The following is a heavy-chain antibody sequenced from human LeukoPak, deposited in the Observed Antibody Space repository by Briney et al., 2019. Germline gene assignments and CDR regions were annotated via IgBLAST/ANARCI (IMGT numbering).Heavy chain of an antibody. CDR3: AKAFYSTSSTGWFDP. CDR1: GFIFTTYW. D-gene: IGHD2-2*01. CDR2: ISGSGGST. V-gene: IGHV3-23*01. J-gene: IGHJ5*02. Sequence: GGSLRLSCSASGFIFTTYWMSWVRQAPGKGLEWVSAISGSGGSTYYADSVKGRFTISRDNSKNTLYLQMNSLRAEDTAVYYCAKAFYSTSSTGWFDPWGQGTLVTVSS.